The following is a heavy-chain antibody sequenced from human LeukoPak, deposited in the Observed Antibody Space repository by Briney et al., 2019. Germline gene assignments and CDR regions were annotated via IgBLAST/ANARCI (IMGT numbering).Heavy chain of an antibody. Sequence: GGSLRLSCAASGFTFSDYYMSWIRQAPGKGLEWVSAISGSGGSTYYADSVKGRFTISRDNSKNTLYLQMNSLRAEDTAVYYCAKYNYYDSSGYNWGQGTLVTVSS. D-gene: IGHD3-22*01. CDR2: ISGSGGST. V-gene: IGHV3-23*01. CDR3: AKYNYYDSSGYN. J-gene: IGHJ4*02. CDR1: GFTFSDYY.